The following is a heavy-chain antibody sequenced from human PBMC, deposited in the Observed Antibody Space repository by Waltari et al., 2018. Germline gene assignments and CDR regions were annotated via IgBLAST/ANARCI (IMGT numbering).Heavy chain of an antibody. J-gene: IGHJ6*02. CDR1: GFTFSSYA. V-gene: IGHV3-23*01. Sequence: EVQLLESGGGLVQPGGSVRLSCAASGFTFSSYAMSWVRQAPGKGLEWVSGISHSGANTYYAESVKGRFTIYRDKSKNTLYLQMNSLRAEDTALYYCAKGNNDFWRSDGGMDVWGQGTTVIVSS. CDR2: ISHSGANT. CDR3: AKGNNDFWRSDGGMDV. D-gene: IGHD3-3*01.